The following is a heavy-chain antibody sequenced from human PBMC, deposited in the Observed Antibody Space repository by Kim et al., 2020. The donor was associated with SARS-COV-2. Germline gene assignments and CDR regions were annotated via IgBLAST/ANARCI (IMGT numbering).Heavy chain of an antibody. CDR3: ASTRLHYYYGMDV. Sequence: YADSVKGRFTISRDNSKNTLYLQMNSLRAEDTAVYYCASTRLHYYYGMDVWGQGTTVTVSS. J-gene: IGHJ6*02. V-gene: IGHV3-53*01.